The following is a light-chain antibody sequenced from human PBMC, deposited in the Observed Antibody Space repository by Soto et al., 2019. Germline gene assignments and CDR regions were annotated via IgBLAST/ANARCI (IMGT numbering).Light chain of an antibody. CDR1: QSVLYSSNNKNY. Sequence: DIVMTQSPDSLAVSLGERATINCKSSQSVLYSSNNKNYLAWYQQKPGQPPKLLIYWASTQESGVPDRFSGRGSGTDFTLTISSLQAEDVAVYYCQKYYSTPPGTFGQGTKLEIK. CDR2: WAS. V-gene: IGKV4-1*01. J-gene: IGKJ2*01. CDR3: QKYYSTPPGT.